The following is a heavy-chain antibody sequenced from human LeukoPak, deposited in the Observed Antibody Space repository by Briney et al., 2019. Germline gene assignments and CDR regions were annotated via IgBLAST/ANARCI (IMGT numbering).Heavy chain of an antibody. J-gene: IGHJ4*02. Sequence: GGSLRLSCAASGFTFSSYSMNWVRQAPGKGLEWVSSISSSSSYIYYADSVKGRFTISRDNAKNSLYLQMNSLRAEDTALYYCARGGYYYDSSGYYPLDYWGQGTLVTVSS. D-gene: IGHD3-22*01. V-gene: IGHV3-21*04. CDR1: GFTFSSYS. CDR3: ARGGYYYDSSGYYPLDY. CDR2: ISSSSSYI.